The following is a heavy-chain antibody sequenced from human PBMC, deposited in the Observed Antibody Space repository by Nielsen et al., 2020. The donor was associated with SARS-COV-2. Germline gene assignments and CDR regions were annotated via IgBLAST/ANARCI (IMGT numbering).Heavy chain of an antibody. Sequence: GESLKISCAASGFTVSSNYMSWVRQAPGKGLEWVSVIYSGGSTYYADSVKGRFTISRDNSKNTLYPQMNSLRAEDTAVYYCARATWELLDYWGQGTLVTVSS. CDR1: GFTVSSNY. V-gene: IGHV3-53*01. CDR3: ARATWELLDY. CDR2: IYSGGST. J-gene: IGHJ4*02. D-gene: IGHD1-26*01.